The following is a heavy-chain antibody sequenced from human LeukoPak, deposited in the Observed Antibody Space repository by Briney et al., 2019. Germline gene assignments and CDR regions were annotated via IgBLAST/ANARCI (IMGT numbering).Heavy chain of an antibody. CDR2: IYYSGST. D-gene: IGHD2-15*01. CDR3: ARDSGYCSGGSCPDNWFDP. CDR1: GGSFSGYY. V-gene: IGHV4-59*01. Sequence: SETLSLTCAVYGGSFSGYYWSWIRQPPGKGLEWIGYIYYSGSTNYNPSLKSRVTISVDTSKNQFSLKLSSVTAADTAVYYCARDSGYCSGGSCPDNWFDPWGQGTLVTVSS. J-gene: IGHJ5*02.